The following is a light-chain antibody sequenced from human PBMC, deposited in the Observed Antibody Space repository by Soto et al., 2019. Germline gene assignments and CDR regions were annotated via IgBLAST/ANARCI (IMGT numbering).Light chain of an antibody. V-gene: IGKV1-39*01. CDR2: AAS. Sequence: DIQMTQSPSSLSAPVGDRVTITCRATQRITTYLYWYQQKPGKAPKFLISAASNLQSGVPSRFSGSGSGTDFTLTISSLQPEDSATYYCQQSHSTPLTFGGGTKIEI. CDR1: QRITTY. J-gene: IGKJ4*01. CDR3: QQSHSTPLT.